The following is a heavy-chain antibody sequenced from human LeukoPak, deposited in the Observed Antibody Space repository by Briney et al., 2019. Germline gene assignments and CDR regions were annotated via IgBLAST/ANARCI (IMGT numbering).Heavy chain of an antibody. CDR3: ARDLVGSSHYYYYYGMDV. V-gene: IGHV1-3*01. J-gene: IGHJ6*02. Sequence: ASVKVSCKASGYTFTSYAMHWVRQAPGQRLEWMGWIDAGNGNTKYSQKFQGRVTITWDTSASTAYMELSSLRSEDTAVYYCARDLVGSSHYYYYYGMDVWGQGTTVTVSS. CDR2: IDAGNGNT. D-gene: IGHD2-15*01. CDR1: GYTFTSYA.